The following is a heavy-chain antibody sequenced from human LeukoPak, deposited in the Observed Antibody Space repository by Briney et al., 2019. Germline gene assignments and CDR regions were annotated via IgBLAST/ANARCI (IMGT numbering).Heavy chain of an antibody. CDR2: IYTSGST. J-gene: IGHJ4*02. Sequence: SGTLSLTCTVSGGSISSYYWSWIRQPAGKGLEWIGRIYTSGSTNYNPSLKSRVTMSVDTSKNQFSLKLSSVTTADTAVYYCARDARSGDFDYWGQGTLVTVSS. D-gene: IGHD3-3*01. CDR1: GGSISSYY. V-gene: IGHV4-4*07. CDR3: ARDARSGDFDY.